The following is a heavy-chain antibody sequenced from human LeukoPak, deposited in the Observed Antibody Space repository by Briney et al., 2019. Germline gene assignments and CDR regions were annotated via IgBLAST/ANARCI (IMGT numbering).Heavy chain of an antibody. D-gene: IGHD3-16*01. CDR2: ISSDGSNK. CDR1: GFTFTSYA. Sequence: AGGSLRLSCAASGFTFTSYAIHWVRQAPGKGLEWVAVISSDGSNKYYADSVKGRFTLFRDNSENTMFVQMNSLRVEDTAVYFCAREGGSHLDYWGQGTLVTVSS. CDR3: AREGGSHLDY. V-gene: IGHV3-30-3*01. J-gene: IGHJ4*02.